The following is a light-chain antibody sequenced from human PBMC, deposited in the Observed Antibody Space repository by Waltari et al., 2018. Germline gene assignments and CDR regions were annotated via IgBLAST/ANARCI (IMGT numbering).Light chain of an antibody. V-gene: IGLV3-10*01. CDR2: EDT. CDR1: ALPNKY. J-gene: IGLJ3*02. Sequence: SYELTQPPSVSVSPGHTARITCSGEALPNKYAYWYRQKSGQAPVLVIYEDTKRPSGIPERISGSNPGAVATLTITGAQVEDEADYYCYSTDYTGNYWVFGGGTKLTVL. CDR3: YSTDYTGNYWV.